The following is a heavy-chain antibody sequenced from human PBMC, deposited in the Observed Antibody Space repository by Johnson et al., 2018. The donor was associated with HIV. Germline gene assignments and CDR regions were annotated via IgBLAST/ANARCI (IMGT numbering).Heavy chain of an antibody. D-gene: IGHD5-12*01. J-gene: IGHJ3*02. CDR2: IYCGGST. CDR1: GFSVRSNY. CDR3: ARELATMCAFDI. V-gene: IGHV3-66*02. Sequence: VQLVESGGGLVQPGGSLRLSCAASGFSVRSNYMTWVRQAPGKGLEWVSGIYCGGSTYYADSVTGRLTFSRDNSKNTLNLHMNSLRAEDTAVYYCARELATMCAFDIWGQGTMVTVSS.